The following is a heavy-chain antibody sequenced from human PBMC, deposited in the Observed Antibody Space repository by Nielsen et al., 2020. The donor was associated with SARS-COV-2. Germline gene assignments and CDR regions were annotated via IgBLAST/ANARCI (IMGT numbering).Heavy chain of an antibody. CDR3: ASVGQLDV. V-gene: IGHV3-9*01. CDR1: GFTFDDYV. J-gene: IGHJ6*02. D-gene: IGHD1-26*01. CDR2: ISWNSGSI. Sequence: GGSLRLSCAASGFTFDDYVMHWVRQAPGKGLEWVSGISWNSGSIGCADSVKGRFTISRDNAKNSLYLQMNSLRAEDTALYYCASVGQLDVWGQGTTVTVSS.